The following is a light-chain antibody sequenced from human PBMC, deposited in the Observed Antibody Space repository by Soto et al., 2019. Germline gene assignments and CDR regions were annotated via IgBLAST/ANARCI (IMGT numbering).Light chain of an antibody. CDR2: EVS. Sequence: QSVLTQPPSASGSRGQSVTISCTGTSSDVGGYDYVSWYQHHPGKAPKLMIYEVSKRPSGVPDRFSGSKSGYTASLTVSGLQAEDEADYYCSSYAGSNYYVFGTGTQLTVL. V-gene: IGLV2-8*01. CDR1: SSDVGGYDY. J-gene: IGLJ1*01. CDR3: SSYAGSNYYV.